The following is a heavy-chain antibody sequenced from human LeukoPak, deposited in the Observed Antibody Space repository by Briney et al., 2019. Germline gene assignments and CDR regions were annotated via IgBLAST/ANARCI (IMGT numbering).Heavy chain of an antibody. CDR1: GYTFTSNY. D-gene: IGHD6-13*01. Sequence: ASVKVSCKASGYTFTSNYIHWVRQAPGQGLEWMGMIYPRDGSTSYAQKFQGRVTITADESTSTAYMELSSLRSEDTAVYYCARDYGPERQLVGYYYYGMDVWGQGTTVAVSS. J-gene: IGHJ6*02. V-gene: IGHV1-46*01. CDR2: IYPRDGST. CDR3: ARDYGPERQLVGYYYYGMDV.